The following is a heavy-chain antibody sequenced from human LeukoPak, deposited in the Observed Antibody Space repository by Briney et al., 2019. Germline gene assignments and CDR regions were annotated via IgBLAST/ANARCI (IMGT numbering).Heavy chain of an antibody. CDR1: GFTFDDYA. J-gene: IGHJ4*02. CDR3: AKVMKALEWGFDY. CDR2: ISWNSGSI. V-gene: IGHV3-9*01. D-gene: IGHD3-3*01. Sequence: GGSLRLSCAASGFTFDDYAMHWVRQAPGKGLEWVSGISWNSGSIGYADSVKGRFTISRDNAKNSLYLQMNSLRAEDTALYYCAKVMKALEWGFDYWGQGTLVTVSS.